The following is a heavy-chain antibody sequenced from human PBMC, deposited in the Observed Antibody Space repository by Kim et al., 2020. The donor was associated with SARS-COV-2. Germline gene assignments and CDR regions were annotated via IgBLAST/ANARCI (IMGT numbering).Heavy chain of an antibody. CDR3: ARRQFTSGLYYFDY. CDR2: INSDGTTT. CDR1: GFTFSSHW. D-gene: IGHD5-12*01. V-gene: IGHV3-74*01. Sequence: GGSLRLSCAASGFTFSSHWMHWVRQAPGKGLVWVSRINSDGTTTSYGDSVKGRFTISRDNAKNTLYLQMNSLTAEDTAVYYCARRQFTSGLYYFDYWCQG. J-gene: IGHJ4*02.